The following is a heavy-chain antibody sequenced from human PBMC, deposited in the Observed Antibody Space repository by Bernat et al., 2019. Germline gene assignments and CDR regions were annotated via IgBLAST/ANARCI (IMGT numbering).Heavy chain of an antibody. CDR1: GFTFSSYD. Sequence: EVQLVESGGGLVQPGGSLRLSCAASGFTFSSYDMNWVRQAPGKGLEWVSYISTSGTYIYYADSVRGRFTISRDNAKNSLYLQMNILRAEDTAIYYCARDLTALRTWYLDFWGRGTMVTVSS. J-gene: IGHJ2*01. D-gene: IGHD2-21*02. CDR2: ISTSGTYI. CDR3: ARDLTALRTWYLDF. V-gene: IGHV3-21*05.